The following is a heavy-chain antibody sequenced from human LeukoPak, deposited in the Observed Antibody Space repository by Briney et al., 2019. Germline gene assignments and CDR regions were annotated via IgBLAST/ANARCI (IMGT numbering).Heavy chain of an antibody. V-gene: IGHV3-30*04. D-gene: IGHD3-9*01. Sequence: GGSLRLSCAASGFTFDTYAITWGRQAPGKGLEWVAVISYDGSNKYYADSVKGRFTISRDNSKNTLYLQMNSLRAEDTAVYYCARGWLGDYDILTGYWGFDYWGQGTLVTVSS. CDR2: ISYDGSNK. CDR3: ARGWLGDYDILTGYWGFDY. CDR1: GFTFDTYA. J-gene: IGHJ4*02.